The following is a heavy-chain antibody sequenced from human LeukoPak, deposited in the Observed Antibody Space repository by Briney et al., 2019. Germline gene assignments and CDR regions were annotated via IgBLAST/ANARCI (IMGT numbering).Heavy chain of an antibody. J-gene: IGHJ6*04. CDR3: ARDSGTYSGYYYYYMDV. CDR1: GFAFSGYG. CDR2: ISSTGSDI. V-gene: IGHV3-21*01. Sequence: GWALKLSCAASGFAFSGYGLNWVRQTPGKGLEWLSSISSTGSDIHYADSVKGRFTISRDNAKNSGYLQMDSLRVEDTALYYCARDSGTYSGYYYYYMDVWGKGTTVTVSS. D-gene: IGHD3-16*01.